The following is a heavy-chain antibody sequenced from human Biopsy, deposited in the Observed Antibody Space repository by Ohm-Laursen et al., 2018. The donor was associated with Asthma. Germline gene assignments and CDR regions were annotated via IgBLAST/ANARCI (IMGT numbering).Heavy chain of an antibody. CDR2: ISFDGTNR. CDR3: AKEVFPGWELRRGPDS. Sequence: SSLRLSCAAPGFSFSNYGMHWVRQAPGKGLDWVAVISFDGTNRNYTDSVKGRFTISRDNSRITLHLEMNSLRAEDTAVYFCAKEVFPGWELRRGPDSWGQGTLVTVSS. D-gene: IGHD1-26*01. CDR1: GFSFSNYG. J-gene: IGHJ4*02. V-gene: IGHV3-30*18.